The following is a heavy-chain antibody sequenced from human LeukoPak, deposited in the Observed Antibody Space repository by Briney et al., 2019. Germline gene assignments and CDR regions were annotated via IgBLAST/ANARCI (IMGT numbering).Heavy chain of an antibody. CDR3: GREWAVDF. CDR2: IKQDGSEK. V-gene: IGHV3-7*01. Sequence: GGSLRLSCAASGFTFSSYWMTWVRQAPGKGLECVAIIKQDGSEKYYVNSVKGRSTISGDNAKNSLYLQMNSLRVEDTAVYYCGREWAVDFWGQGTLVTVSS. J-gene: IGHJ4*02. CDR1: GFTFSSYW.